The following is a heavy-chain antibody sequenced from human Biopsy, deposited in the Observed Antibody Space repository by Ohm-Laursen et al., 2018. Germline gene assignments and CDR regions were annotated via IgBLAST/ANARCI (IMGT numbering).Heavy chain of an antibody. CDR3: VKDIRRYFYGMDV. CDR1: DLTFDDYA. J-gene: IGHJ6*02. Sequence: SLRLSCSASDLTFDDYAMSWVRQRPGKGLEWVSGITWNSGHIAYAGSVRGRFTISRDNAKNVLWLQMNSLRVDDTAMYYCVKDIRRYFYGMDVWGQGTTVTVS. D-gene: IGHD3-10*01. V-gene: IGHV3-9*01. CDR2: ITWNSGHI.